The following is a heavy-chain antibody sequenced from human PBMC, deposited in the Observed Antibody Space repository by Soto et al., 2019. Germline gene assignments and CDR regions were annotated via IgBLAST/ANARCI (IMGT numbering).Heavy chain of an antibody. D-gene: IGHD1-26*01. J-gene: IGHJ3*02. CDR2: ISYDGSNK. V-gene: IGHV3-30*18. CDR3: AKSQWELSSAFDI. CDR1: GFTFSSYG. Sequence: GGSLRLSCAASGFTFSSYGMHWVRQAPGKGLEWVAVISYDGSNKYYADSVKGRFTISRDNSKNTLYLQMNSLRAEDTAVYYCAKSQWELSSAFDIWGQGTMVTVSS.